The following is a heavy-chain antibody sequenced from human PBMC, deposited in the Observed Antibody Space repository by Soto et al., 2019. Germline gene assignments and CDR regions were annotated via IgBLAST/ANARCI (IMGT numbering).Heavy chain of an antibody. CDR1: GGSISSSSYY. J-gene: IGHJ4*02. D-gene: IGHD6-25*01. CDR3: AREYSSAPDY. Sequence: QLQLQESGPGLVKPSETLSLTCIVSGGSISSSSYYWGWIRQPPGKGLEWIGSIYYSGSTFYSPSLRSRVTISVDTSKNQFSLRVSSVTAADTAVYYCAREYSSAPDYWGQGTLVTVSS. V-gene: IGHV4-39*02. CDR2: IYYSGST.